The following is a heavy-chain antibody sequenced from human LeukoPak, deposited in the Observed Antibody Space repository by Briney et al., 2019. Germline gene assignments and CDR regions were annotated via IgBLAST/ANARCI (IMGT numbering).Heavy chain of an antibody. V-gene: IGHV4-30-2*01. J-gene: IGHJ3*02. D-gene: IGHD1-1*01. Sequence: SETLSLTCAVSGGSISSGGHSWSWIRQPPGKGLEWIGYIYDSGSTYYNPSLRSRVNISADRSKNQFSLKLSSVTAADTAVYHCARATGTDAFDIWGQGTMVTVSS. CDR2: IYDSGST. CDR3: ARATGTDAFDI. CDR1: GGSISSGGHS.